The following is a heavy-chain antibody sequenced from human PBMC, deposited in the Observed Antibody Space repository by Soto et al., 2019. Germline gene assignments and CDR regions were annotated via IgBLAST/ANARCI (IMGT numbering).Heavy chain of an antibody. CDR3: ARGGRYCISTSCPHYYYYGMDV. D-gene: IGHD2-2*01. V-gene: IGHV3-30-3*01. J-gene: IGHJ6*02. CDR1: GFTFSSYA. CDR2: ISYDGSNK. Sequence: SLRLSCAASGFTFSSYAMHWVRQAPGKGLEWVAVISYDGSNKYYADSVKGRFTISRDNSKNTLYLQMNSLRAEDTAVYYCARGGRYCISTSCPHYYYYGMDVWGQGTTVTVSS.